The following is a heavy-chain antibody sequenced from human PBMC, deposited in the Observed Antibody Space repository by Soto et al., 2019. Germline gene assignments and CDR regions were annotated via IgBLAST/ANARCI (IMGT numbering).Heavy chain of an antibody. CDR3: ARVLIPQRYYYYGMDV. Sequence: EVQLVESGGGLVQPGGSLRLSCAASGFTFSSYEMNWVRQAAGKGLEWVSYISSGGTITYNADSVKGRFTISRDNAKNSLYLQMNSLRAEDTAVHYCARVLIPQRYYYYGMDVWGQGTTVTVSS. D-gene: IGHD1-1*01. V-gene: IGHV3-48*03. CDR2: ISSGGTIT. CDR1: GFTFSSYE. J-gene: IGHJ6*02.